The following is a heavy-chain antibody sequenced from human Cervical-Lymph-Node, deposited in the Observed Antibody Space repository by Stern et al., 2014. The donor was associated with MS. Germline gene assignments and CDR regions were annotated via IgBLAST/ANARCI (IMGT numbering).Heavy chain of an antibody. CDR2: IIPIFGTA. CDR3: TSTPSGSGGSY. CDR1: GGIFSTYA. V-gene: IGHV1-69*01. Sequence: VQLLESGAEVKKPGSSVKVSCKASGGIFSTYAINWVRQAPGQGLEWIGGIIPIFGTANYAQKFQGRVTITADESTRTAYMELSSLRSEDTALYYCTSTPSGSGGSYWGQGTLVTVSS. J-gene: IGHJ4*02. D-gene: IGHD2-15*01.